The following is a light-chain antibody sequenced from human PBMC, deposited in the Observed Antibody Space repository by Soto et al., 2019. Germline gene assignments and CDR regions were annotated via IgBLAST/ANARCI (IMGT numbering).Light chain of an antibody. CDR2: AAT. CDR3: EVSYSVPFFS. CDR1: QSIGSY. Sequence: IQMTQSPSSLSASVGDRVTITCRASQSIGSYLDWFQQKPGKAPKLLIYAATSLQSGVPSRFGCGGSVTGFTLTISSLQPQGSAYYYCEVSYSVPFFSFGPGTKVNIK. J-gene: IGKJ3*01. V-gene: IGKV1-39*01.